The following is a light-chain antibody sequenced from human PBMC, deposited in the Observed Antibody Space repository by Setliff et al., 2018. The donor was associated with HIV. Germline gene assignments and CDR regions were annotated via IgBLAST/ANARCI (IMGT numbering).Light chain of an antibody. V-gene: IGLV2-11*01. CDR2: DVS. J-gene: IGLJ1*01. CDR1: SSDFGGYNY. CDR3: CSYAGSYKV. Sequence: QSVLAQPRSVSGSPGQSVTISCTGTSSDFGGYNYVSWYQQHPGKAPKLIIYDVSKRPSGVPVRFSGSKSGNTASLTISGLQAEDEADYYCCSYAGSYKVFGTGTKV.